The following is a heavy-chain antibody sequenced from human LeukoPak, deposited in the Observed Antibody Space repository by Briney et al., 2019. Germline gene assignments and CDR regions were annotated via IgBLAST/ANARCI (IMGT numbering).Heavy chain of an antibody. V-gene: IGHV1-8*03. Sequence: ASVKVSCKASGYTFTSYDINWVRQATGQGLEWMGWMNPNSGNTGYAQKFQGRVTITRDTSASTAYMELSSLRSEDTAVYYCAISIAVAGFDYWGQGTLVTVSS. CDR1: GYTFTSYD. CDR3: AISIAVAGFDY. CDR2: MNPNSGNT. D-gene: IGHD6-19*01. J-gene: IGHJ4*02.